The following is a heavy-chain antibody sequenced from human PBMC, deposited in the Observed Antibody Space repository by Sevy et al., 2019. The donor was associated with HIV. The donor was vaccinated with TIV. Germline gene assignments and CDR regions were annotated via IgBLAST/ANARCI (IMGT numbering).Heavy chain of an antibody. J-gene: IGHJ6*02. CDR2: ISSSGSTI. CDR3: AKRGGHYDLGMDV. Sequence: GGSLRLSCAASGFTFSSFEMTWVRQAPGKGLEWVSYISSSGSTIYYTNSVKGRFTISRDNAKNSLYLQMNSLRDEDTAVYYCAKRGGHYDLGMDVWGQGTTVTVSS. D-gene: IGHD3-3*01. V-gene: IGHV3-48*03. CDR1: GFTFSSFE.